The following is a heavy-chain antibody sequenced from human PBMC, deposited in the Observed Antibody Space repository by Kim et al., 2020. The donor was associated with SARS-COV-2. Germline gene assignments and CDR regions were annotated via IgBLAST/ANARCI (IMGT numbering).Heavy chain of an antibody. J-gene: IGHJ4*02. D-gene: IGHD4-17*01. CDR3: KTTTEFGFDY. V-gene: IGHV4-4*08. CDR2: SP. Sequence: SPHHTPYLKSRVHISVDTSKTQFSLKLSSVTAADTAVYYCKTTTEFGFDYWGQGTLVTVSS.